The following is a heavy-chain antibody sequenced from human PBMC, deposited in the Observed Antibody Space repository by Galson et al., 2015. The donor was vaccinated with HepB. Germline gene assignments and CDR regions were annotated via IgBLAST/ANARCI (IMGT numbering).Heavy chain of an antibody. J-gene: IGHJ6*02. Sequence: CTVSGDSVNSSKYYWSWIRQPPGNGLEWMGYVYHSGSTNYNPSLKSRLTISVDTSKIRFSLRLKSVTAADTAVYFCARGYSSGLFYHYCMDVWRQGSTVTVSS. CDR3: ARGYSSGLFYHYCMDV. D-gene: IGHD5-18*01. CDR2: VYHSGST. CDR1: GDSVNSSKYY. V-gene: IGHV4-61*01.